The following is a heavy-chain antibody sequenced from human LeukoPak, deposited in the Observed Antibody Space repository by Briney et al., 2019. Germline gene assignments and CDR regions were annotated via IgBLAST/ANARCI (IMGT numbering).Heavy chain of an antibody. Sequence: ASVKVSCKASGGTFSSYAISWVRQAPGQGLEWMGGIIPIFGTANYAQKFQGRVTITRDTSASTAYMELSSLRSEDTAVYYCARVGLGRCSSTSCYSFHYYYYGTDVWGQGTTVTVSS. V-gene: IGHV1-69*05. CDR3: ARVGLGRCSSTSCYSFHYYYYGTDV. CDR2: IIPIFGTA. CDR1: GGTFSSYA. J-gene: IGHJ6*02. D-gene: IGHD2-2*01.